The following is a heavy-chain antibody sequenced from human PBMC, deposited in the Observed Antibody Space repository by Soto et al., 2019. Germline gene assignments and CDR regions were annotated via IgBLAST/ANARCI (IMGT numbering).Heavy chain of an antibody. Sequence: PGGSLRLSCAASGFTFSSYWMSWVRQAPGKGLEWVANIKQDGSEKYYVDSVKGRFTISSDNAKNSLYLQMNSLKAEDTAVYYCARSTGYSYGYYYYYGMDVWGQGTTVTVSS. CDR3: ARSTGYSYGYYYYYGMDV. V-gene: IGHV3-7*03. CDR2: IKQDGSEK. J-gene: IGHJ6*02. CDR1: GFTFSSYW. D-gene: IGHD5-18*01.